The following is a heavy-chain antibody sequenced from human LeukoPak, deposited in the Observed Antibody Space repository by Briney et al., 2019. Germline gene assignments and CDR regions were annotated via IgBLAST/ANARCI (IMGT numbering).Heavy chain of an antibody. D-gene: IGHD3-3*01. Sequence: PGGSLRLSCAASGFTFTTYAMSWVRQAPGKGLEWVSSVSKSDGTTYYADSVKGRFTISRDNSKNTLYLQMNSLRAEDTAVYYCARDYVIFGVVQYYYYGMDVWGQGTTVTVSS. CDR2: VSKSDGTT. CDR1: GFTFTTYA. V-gene: IGHV3-23*01. J-gene: IGHJ6*02. CDR3: ARDYVIFGVVQYYYYGMDV.